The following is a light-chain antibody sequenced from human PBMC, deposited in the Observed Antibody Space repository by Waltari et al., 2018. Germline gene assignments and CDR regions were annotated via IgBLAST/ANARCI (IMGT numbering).Light chain of an antibody. CDR1: QIVGSK. CDR2: DAY. J-gene: IGKJ1*01. V-gene: IGKV3-15*01. CDR3: LQYSHWPPWT. Sequence: EIEMTQSPATLSVSPGERATLSCRASQIVGSKLAWYQQKPGQAPRLLIYDAYTRATGIPARFSGSGSGKEFTLTISSLQSDDFAVYHCLQYSHWPPWTFGQGTKVEIK.